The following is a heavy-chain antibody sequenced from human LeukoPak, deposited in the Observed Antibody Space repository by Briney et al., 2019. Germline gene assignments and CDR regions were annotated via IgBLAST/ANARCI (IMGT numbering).Heavy chain of an antibody. D-gene: IGHD3-22*01. J-gene: IGHJ4*02. CDR1: GGSISSRSYY. CDR3: ARSGSNSGYLFDY. Sequence: PSETLSLTCTVSGGSISSRSYYWGWIRQPPGKGLEWIGSVYYSGSTYYNPSLKSRVTISVDTSKNQFSLKLSAVTAADTAVYYCARSGSNSGYLFDYWGQGTLVTVSS. CDR2: VYYSGST. V-gene: IGHV4-39*01.